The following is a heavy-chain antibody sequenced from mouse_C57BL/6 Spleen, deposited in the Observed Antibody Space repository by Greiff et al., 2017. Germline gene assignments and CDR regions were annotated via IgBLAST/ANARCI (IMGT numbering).Heavy chain of an antibody. Sequence: EVKLMESGGGLVKPGGSLKLSCAASGFTFSDYGMHWVRQAPEKGLEWVAYISSCSSTIYYADTVKGRFTISRDNATNTLFLHMTSLRSEDTAMDYCARKENNYYGSSPYAMDYWGQGTSVTVSS. J-gene: IGHJ4*01. D-gene: IGHD1-1*01. CDR3: ARKENNYYGSSPYAMDY. CDR1: GFTFSDYG. V-gene: IGHV5-17*01. CDR2: ISSCSSTI.